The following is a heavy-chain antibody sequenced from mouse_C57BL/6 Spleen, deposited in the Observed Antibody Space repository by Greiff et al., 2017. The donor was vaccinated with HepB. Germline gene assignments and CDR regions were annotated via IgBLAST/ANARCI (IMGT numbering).Heavy chain of an antibody. J-gene: IGHJ1*03. V-gene: IGHV1-69*01. D-gene: IGHD2-1*01. Sequence: QVQLQQSGAELVMPGASVKLSCKASGYTFTSYWMHWVKQRPGQGLEWIGEIDPSDSYTNYNQKFKGKSTLTVDKSSSTAYMQLSSLTSEDSAVYYCARWVYGNWYFDVWGTGTTVTVSS. CDR1: GYTFTSYW. CDR2: IDPSDSYT. CDR3: ARWVYGNWYFDV.